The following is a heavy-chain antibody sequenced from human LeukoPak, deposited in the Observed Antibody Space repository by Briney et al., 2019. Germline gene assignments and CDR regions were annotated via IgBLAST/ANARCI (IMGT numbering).Heavy chain of an antibody. V-gene: IGHV3-23*01. CDR1: GFTFSSYA. CDR3: ARGGRTTWHGMDV. D-gene: IGHD4-17*01. CDR2: ISGSGGST. J-gene: IGHJ6*02. Sequence: GGSLRLSCAASGFTFSSYAMSWVRQAPGKGLEWVSAISGSGGSTYYADSVKGLFTISRDNSKNTLYLQMNSLRAEDTAVYYCARGGRTTWHGMDVWGQGTTVTVSS.